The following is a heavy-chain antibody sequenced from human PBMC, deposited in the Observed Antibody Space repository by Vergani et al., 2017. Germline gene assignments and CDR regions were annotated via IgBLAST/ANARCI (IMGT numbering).Heavy chain of an antibody. CDR2: ISSSSSYT. Sequence: QVQLVESGGGLVKPGGSLRLSCAASGFTFSDYYMSWIRQAPGKGLEWVSYISSSSSYTNYADSVKGRFTISRDNAKNSLYLQMKSLRAEDTAVYYCARGGLVLIHYYYGMDVWGQGTTVTVSS. V-gene: IGHV3-11*05. D-gene: IGHD6-19*01. CDR1: GFTFSDYY. CDR3: ARGGLVLIHYYYGMDV. J-gene: IGHJ6*02.